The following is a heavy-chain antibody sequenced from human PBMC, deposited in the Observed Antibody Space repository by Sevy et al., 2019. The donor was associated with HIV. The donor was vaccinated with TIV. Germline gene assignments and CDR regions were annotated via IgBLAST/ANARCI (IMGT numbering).Heavy chain of an antibody. D-gene: IGHD2-15*01. CDR2: IKQDGSKN. V-gene: IGHV3-7*01. CDR1: GFTFSGYW. J-gene: IGHJ4*02. Sequence: GSLRLSCAASGFTFSGYWMSLVRQAPGKGLQWVANIKQDGSKNEFVDSVKGRFTISRDNPKNSLYLQMNSLRAEDTAVYYCAREGAGGFDYWGQGTLVTVSS. CDR3: AREGAGGFDY.